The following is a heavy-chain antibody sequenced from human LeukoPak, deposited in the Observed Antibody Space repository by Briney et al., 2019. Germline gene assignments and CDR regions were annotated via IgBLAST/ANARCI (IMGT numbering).Heavy chain of an antibody. D-gene: IGHD3-16*01. CDR1: GGSISSYY. CDR3: AKRFLEDY. CDR2: ISGSGGST. Sequence: ETLSLTCTVSGGSISSYYWSWVRQAPGKGLEWVSTISGSGGSTYYADSVKGRFTISRDNSKNTLYLQMNSLRAEDTAVYYCAKRFLEDYWGQGTLVTVSS. V-gene: IGHV3-23*01. J-gene: IGHJ4*02.